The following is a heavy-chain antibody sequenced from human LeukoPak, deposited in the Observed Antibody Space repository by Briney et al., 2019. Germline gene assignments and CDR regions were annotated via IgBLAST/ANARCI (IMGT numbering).Heavy chain of an antibody. Sequence: GGSLRLSCTASGFTFSTYWMHWVRQAPGKGLVWVSRINSDGSSTSYADSVKGRFTISRDNAKNTLYLQMNSLRAEDTAVYYCARDGLVGAKLNWGQGTLVTVSS. J-gene: IGHJ4*02. CDR1: GFTFSTYW. V-gene: IGHV3-74*01. CDR3: ARDGLVGAKLN. D-gene: IGHD1-26*01. CDR2: INSDGSST.